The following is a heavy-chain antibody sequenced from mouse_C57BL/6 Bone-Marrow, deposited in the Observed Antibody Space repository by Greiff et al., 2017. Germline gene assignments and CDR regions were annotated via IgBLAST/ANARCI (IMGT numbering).Heavy chain of an antibody. J-gene: IGHJ3*01. D-gene: IGHD2-5*01. CDR2: IYPGDGDT. CDR1: GYAFSSSW. CDR3: APDSNWFAY. Sequence: QVQLKESGPELVKPGASVKISCKASGYAFSSSWMNWVKQRPGKGLEWIGRIYPGDGDTNYNGKFKGKATLTADKSSSTAYMQLSSLTSEDSAVYFCAPDSNWFAYWGQGTLVTVSA. V-gene: IGHV1-82*01.